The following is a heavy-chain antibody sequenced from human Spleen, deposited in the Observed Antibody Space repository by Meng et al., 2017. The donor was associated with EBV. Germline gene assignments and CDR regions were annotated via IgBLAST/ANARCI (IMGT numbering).Heavy chain of an antibody. D-gene: IGHD6-19*01. CDR1: GGSFSSSS. Sequence: QVRLWQSGAEMKKPGVSLKVSCKASGGSFSSSSFSWVRQAPGQGLVWMAGIVPLFGTSNYAQKFQDRVTIYVDESTTTVYLELSSLRSEDTAVYYCASLNDYSSGSTSWGQGTLVTVSS. V-gene: IGHV1-69*01. J-gene: IGHJ5*02. CDR2: IVPLFGTS. CDR3: ASLNDYSSGSTS.